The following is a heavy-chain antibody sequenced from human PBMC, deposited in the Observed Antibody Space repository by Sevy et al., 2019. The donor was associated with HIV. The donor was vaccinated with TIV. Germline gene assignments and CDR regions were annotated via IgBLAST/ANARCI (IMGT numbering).Heavy chain of an antibody. V-gene: IGHV4-39*01. D-gene: IGHD3-16*01. CDR3: ARSPIAASGAKFDT. J-gene: IGHJ5*02. Sequence: LLQLRETLSLTCTVSGDSIRRSDDYWGWIRQPPEKGLEWIGSVYSSGSSYSNPSFKSRVTMSIDTSRNLFSLKLTSVTAADTALYYCARSPIAASGAKFDTWGPGTLVTVSS. CDR1: GDSIRRSDDY. CDR2: VYSSGSS.